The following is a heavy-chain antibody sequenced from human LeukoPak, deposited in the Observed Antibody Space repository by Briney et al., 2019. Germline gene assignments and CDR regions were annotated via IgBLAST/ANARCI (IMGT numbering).Heavy chain of an antibody. Sequence: PGGSLRLSCAASGFTFSGYWMHWVRQAPGKGLVWVSRIKSDGSITSYADSVKGRFTISRDNAKNTLYLQMNSLRAEDTAVYYCARRGASTGAFDYWGQGTLVTVSS. J-gene: IGHJ4*02. CDR2: IKSDGSIT. CDR1: GFTFSGYW. V-gene: IGHV3-74*01. CDR3: ARRGASTGAFDY. D-gene: IGHD1-26*01.